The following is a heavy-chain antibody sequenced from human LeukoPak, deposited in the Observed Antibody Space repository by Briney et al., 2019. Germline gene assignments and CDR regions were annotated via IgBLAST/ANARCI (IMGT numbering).Heavy chain of an antibody. CDR2: ISSSSTYI. V-gene: IGHV3-21*01. CDR1: GFTFSSYS. D-gene: IGHD1-26*01. Sequence: GRSLRLSCAASGFTFSSYSMNGVPQAPRKGLEWVSSISSSSTYIYYADSVKGRFTISRDNARNSLYLQMNSLRAEDTAVYYCAREDRSGAIDYWGQGTLVTVSS. CDR3: AREDRSGAIDY. J-gene: IGHJ4*02.